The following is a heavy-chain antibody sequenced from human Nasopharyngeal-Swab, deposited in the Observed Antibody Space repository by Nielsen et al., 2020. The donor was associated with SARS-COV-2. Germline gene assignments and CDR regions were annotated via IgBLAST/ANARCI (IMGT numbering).Heavy chain of an antibody. CDR1: GYTLTELS. Sequence: ASVKVSCKVSGYTLTELSMHWVRQAPGKGLEWMGGFDPEDGETIYAQKFQGRVTMTEDTSTDTAYMELSSLRSEDTAVYYCATGPVVGATIPHNWFDPWGQGTLVTVSS. CDR3: ATGPVVGATIPHNWFDP. D-gene: IGHD1-26*01. V-gene: IGHV1-24*01. J-gene: IGHJ5*02. CDR2: FDPEDGET.